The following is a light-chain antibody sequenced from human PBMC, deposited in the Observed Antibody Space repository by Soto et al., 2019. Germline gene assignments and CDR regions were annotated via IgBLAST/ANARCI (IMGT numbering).Light chain of an antibody. V-gene: IGKV3-20*01. J-gene: IGKJ4*02. CDR3: LQYGRLGT. CDR2: GAS. CDR1: QSVSNNY. Sequence: EIVSTQYPGTQSVSPGERATLSCRASQSVSNNYVAWHQQNPGQPPRLLIYGASNRATGIPGRFSGSGSGTDFTLTISRQEDEDFAVYYWLQYGRLGTFGEGTKVDIK.